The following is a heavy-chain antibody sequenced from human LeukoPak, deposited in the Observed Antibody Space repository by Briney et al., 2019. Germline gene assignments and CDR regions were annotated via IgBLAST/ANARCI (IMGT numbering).Heavy chain of an antibody. V-gene: IGHV3-30*18. D-gene: IGHD3-22*01. CDR1: GFNFSAYG. J-gene: IGHJ1*01. CDR2: ISFHGTKE. CDR3: AKGRRGSSYVHYFDT. Sequence: GGSLRLSCTASGFNFSAYGMHWVRQAPGKGLDWVAVISFHGTKEYYADSVEGRFTISRDNSNNTLYLQMNSVRAEDTAVYYCAKGRRGSSYVHYFDTWGQGTLVTVSS.